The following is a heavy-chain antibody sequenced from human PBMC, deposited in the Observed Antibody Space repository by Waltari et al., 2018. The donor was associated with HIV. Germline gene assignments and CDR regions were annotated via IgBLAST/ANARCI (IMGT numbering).Heavy chain of an antibody. V-gene: IGHV3-33*01. Sequence: QVQLVESGGGVVQPGRSLRLSCAASGFTFSSYGMHWVRQAPGKGLEWVAVIWYDGSNKYYADSVKGRFTISRDNSKNTLYLQMNSLRAEDTAVYYCARPRNLLRITMIRHAFDIWGQGTMVTVSS. CDR2: IWYDGSNK. CDR3: ARPRNLLRITMIRHAFDI. J-gene: IGHJ3*02. D-gene: IGHD3-22*01. CDR1: GFTFSSYG.